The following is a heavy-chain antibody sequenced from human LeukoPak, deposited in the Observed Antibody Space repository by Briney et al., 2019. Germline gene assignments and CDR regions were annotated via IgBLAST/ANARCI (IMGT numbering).Heavy chain of an antibody. CDR3: AKAPRSDAFDI. V-gene: IGHV3-30-3*01. J-gene: IGHJ3*02. CDR2: ISYGGDDGNNI. Sequence: HTGGSLRLSCAASGFTFSSYAMHWVRQAPGKGLEWVAVISYGGDDGNNIYYADSVKGRFTISRDNSKNTLYLQMNSLRAEDTAVYYCAKAPRSDAFDIWGQGTMVTVSS. CDR1: GFTFSSYA.